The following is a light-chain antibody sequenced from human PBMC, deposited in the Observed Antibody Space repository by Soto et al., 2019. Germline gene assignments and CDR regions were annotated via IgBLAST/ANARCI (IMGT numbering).Light chain of an antibody. CDR2: AAS. CDR3: QQTTCFPLN. CDR1: PGISSW. J-gene: IGKJ4*01. V-gene: IGKV1-12*01. Sequence: DIQMTQSPSFVSASVGARVTITCLARPGISSWLAWYQHNPGRAPKLLILAASSLESGVPSRFSGSGSGTDFTHTISILQHEDFETYYSQQTTCFPLNFGGGTKMELK.